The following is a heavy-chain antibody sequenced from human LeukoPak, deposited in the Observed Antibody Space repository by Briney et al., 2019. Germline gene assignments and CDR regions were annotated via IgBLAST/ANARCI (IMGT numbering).Heavy chain of an antibody. J-gene: IGHJ4*02. CDR3: ATFPYYFDSSGSYYFDF. V-gene: IGHV3-48*03. Sequence: GGSLILSCAASGFTFSSYEMNWVRQAPGKGLEWVSYIRSSGSTIYYADSVKGRFTISRDNAKNSLYLQMNSLRAEDTAVFYCATFPYYFDSSGSYYFDFWGQGTLVTVSS. D-gene: IGHD3-22*01. CDR2: IRSSGSTI. CDR1: GFTFSSYE.